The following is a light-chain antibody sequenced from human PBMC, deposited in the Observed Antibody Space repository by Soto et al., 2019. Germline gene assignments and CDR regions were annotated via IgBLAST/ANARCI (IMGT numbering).Light chain of an antibody. Sequence: EIVLTQSPATLSLSPGERATLSCRASQSVSSYLAWYQQKPGQPPRLLVYGASNRATGIPDRFSGSGSGTDFTLTISRLEPEDFAVFYCQHYDSLPITFGQGTRLEIK. CDR2: GAS. CDR3: QHYDSLPIT. CDR1: QSVSSY. V-gene: IGKV3-20*01. J-gene: IGKJ5*01.